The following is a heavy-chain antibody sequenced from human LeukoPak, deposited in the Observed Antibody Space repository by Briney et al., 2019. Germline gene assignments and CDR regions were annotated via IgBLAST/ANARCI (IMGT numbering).Heavy chain of an antibody. J-gene: IGHJ4*02. CDR1: GFTFSSYS. CDR2: IGRSGTTI. Sequence: GGSLRLSCAASGFTFSSYSMNWVRQAPGKGLEWVSFIGRSGTTIYYADSVKGRFTCSRDNAKNSLHLQMNSLRAEDTAVYYCATNHPNGGGGRYFDWSPIDWGQGTLVTVSS. CDR3: ATNHPNGGGGRYFDWSPID. D-gene: IGHD3-9*01. V-gene: IGHV3-48*04.